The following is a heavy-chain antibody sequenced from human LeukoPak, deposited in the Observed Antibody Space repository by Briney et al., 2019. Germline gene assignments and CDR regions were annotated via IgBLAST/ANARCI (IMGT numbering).Heavy chain of an antibody. D-gene: IGHD3-3*01. CDR3: AKYYDFWSGYPLSIDY. Sequence: GGSLRLSCAASGFTFSSYAMSWVRQAPGKGLEWVSAISGSGGGTYYADSVKGRFTISRDNSKNTLYLQMNSLRAEDTAVYYCAKYYDFWSGYPLSIDYWGQGTLVTVSS. V-gene: IGHV3-23*01. CDR1: GFTFSSYA. J-gene: IGHJ4*02. CDR2: ISGSGGGT.